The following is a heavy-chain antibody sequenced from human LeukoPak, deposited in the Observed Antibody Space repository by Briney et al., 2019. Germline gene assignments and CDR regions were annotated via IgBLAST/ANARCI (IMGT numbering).Heavy chain of an antibody. V-gene: IGHV1-58*02. D-gene: IGHD3-10*01. CDR2: IVVGSGNT. Sequence: SVKVSCKASGYTFTTYGISWVRQAPGQRLEWIGWIVVGSGNTNYAQKFQERVTITRDMSTSTAYMELSSLRSEDTAVYYCAAISPSGYWGQGTLVTVSS. J-gene: IGHJ4*02. CDR1: GYTFTTYG. CDR3: AAISPSGY.